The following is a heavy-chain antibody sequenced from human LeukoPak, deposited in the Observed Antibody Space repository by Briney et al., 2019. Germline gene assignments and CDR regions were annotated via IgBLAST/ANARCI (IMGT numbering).Heavy chain of an antibody. CDR3: ARGGYYYSSGNDY. V-gene: IGHV4-61*05. D-gene: IGHD3-10*01. CDR1: GGSISSSSYY. Sequence: SETLSLTCTVSGGSISSSSYYWGWIRQPPGKGLEWIGYIYYSGSTNYNPALKSRVTISVDTSKNQFSLKLNSVTAADTAVYYCARGGYYYSSGNDYWGQGTLVTVSS. CDR2: IYYSGST. J-gene: IGHJ4*02.